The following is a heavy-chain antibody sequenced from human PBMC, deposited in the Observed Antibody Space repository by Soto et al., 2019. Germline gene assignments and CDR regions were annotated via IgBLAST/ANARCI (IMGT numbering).Heavy chain of an antibody. Sequence: QVQLVQSGAEVKKPGASVKVSCKASGYTFTNFGISWVRQAPGQGLEWMGWISAYNGNTNYAQNFQGRVTMTTDTSTSTAYMEPRRLRSDDKAGYFWARGGTPIDYWGPGTLVTVSS. CDR2: ISAYNGNT. J-gene: IGHJ4*02. CDR3: ARGGTPIDY. V-gene: IGHV1-18*01. CDR1: GYTFTNFG. D-gene: IGHD3-16*01.